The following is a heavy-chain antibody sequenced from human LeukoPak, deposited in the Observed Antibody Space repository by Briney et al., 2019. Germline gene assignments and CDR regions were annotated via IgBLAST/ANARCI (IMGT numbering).Heavy chain of an antibody. CDR1: GFSFSGSW. V-gene: IGHV3-7*01. Sequence: GGSLRLSCTASGFSFSGSWMSWVRQLLGKGLEWLADMNPDGSTIVYVDSVKGRFTISRNNAKNSVYLQMDGLRAEDTAVYYCARDPLNGALDIWGQGTLVTVSS. CDR2: MNPDGSTI. J-gene: IGHJ3*02. CDR3: ARDPLNGALDI.